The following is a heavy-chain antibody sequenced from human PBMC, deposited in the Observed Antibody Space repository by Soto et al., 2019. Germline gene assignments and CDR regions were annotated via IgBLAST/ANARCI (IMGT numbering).Heavy chain of an antibody. Sequence: SETLSLTCAVYGGSFSGYYWSWIRQPPGKGLEWIGEINHSGSTNYNPSLKSRVTISVDTSKNQFSLKLSSVTAADTAVYYCARARYDYVWGSYRSRYYFDYWGQGTLVTVSS. CDR2: INHSGST. V-gene: IGHV4-34*01. CDR1: GGSFSGYY. J-gene: IGHJ4*02. CDR3: ARARYDYVWGSYRSRYYFDY. D-gene: IGHD3-16*02.